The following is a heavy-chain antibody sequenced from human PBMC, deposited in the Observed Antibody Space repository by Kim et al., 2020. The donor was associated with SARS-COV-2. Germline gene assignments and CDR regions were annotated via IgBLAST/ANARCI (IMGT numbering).Heavy chain of an antibody. CDR3: ANEVGATPC. Sequence: ASVKVSCKAYGYTTTNYLFHWVRQAPGQRPEWMGWIHVANSYTEYSPKFRGRLTFTRDIAASTGYMELTSLTPEDTALYYCANEVGATPCWGQGTLVSVSA. D-gene: IGHD1-26*01. CDR1: GYTTTNYL. J-gene: IGHJ4*02. V-gene: IGHV1-3*01. CDR2: IHVANSYT.